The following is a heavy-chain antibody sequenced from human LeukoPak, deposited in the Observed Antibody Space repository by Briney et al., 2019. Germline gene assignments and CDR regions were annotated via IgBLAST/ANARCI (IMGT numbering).Heavy chain of an antibody. CDR3: AKDPVSSYDAFDI. CDR2: IYSGGST. D-gene: IGHD3-10*01. Sequence: GGSLRLSCAASGFTVSSNYMSWVRQAPGKGLEWVSVIYSGGSTYYADSVKGRFTISRDNSKKTLYLQMNSLRAEDTAVYYCAKDPVSSYDAFDIWGQGTMVTVSS. V-gene: IGHV3-53*05. CDR1: GFTVSSNY. J-gene: IGHJ3*02.